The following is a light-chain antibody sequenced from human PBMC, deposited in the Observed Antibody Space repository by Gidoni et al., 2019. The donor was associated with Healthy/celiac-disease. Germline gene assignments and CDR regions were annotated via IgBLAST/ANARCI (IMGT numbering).Light chain of an antibody. V-gene: IGKV1-39*01. J-gene: IGKJ1*01. CDR3: QQSYSTPPWA. CDR1: QSISSY. Sequence: DIQMTQSPSSLSASVGDRVTITCRASQSISSYLNWYQQKPGKAPKLLIYAASSLQSGVPSRLSGSGSGTDFTLTIRSLQPEDFATYYCQQSYSTPPWAFGQGTKVEIK. CDR2: AAS.